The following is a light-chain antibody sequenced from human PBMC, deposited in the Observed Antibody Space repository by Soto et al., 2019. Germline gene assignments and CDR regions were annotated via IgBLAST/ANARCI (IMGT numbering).Light chain of an antibody. CDR1: QSVSSSSY. CDR3: HQYGSSPSYT. CDR2: GAS. Sequence: EIVLTQSPGTLSLSPGERATLSCRASQSVSSSSYLAWYQQKPGQAPRPLIYGASSRATGIPDRFSGSGSGTDFPLTISRLEPEDFAVYYCHQYGSSPSYTFGQGTKLEIK. V-gene: IGKV3-20*01. J-gene: IGKJ2*01.